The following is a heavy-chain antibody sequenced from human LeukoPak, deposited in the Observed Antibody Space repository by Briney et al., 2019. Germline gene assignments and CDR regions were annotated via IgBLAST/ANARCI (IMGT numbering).Heavy chain of an antibody. D-gene: IGHD3-22*01. Sequence: PGGSLRFSCEASGLTFRSYGMHWVRQAPGKGLKGGAVISYDGSNKYYADSVKGRFTISRDNSKNTLYLQMNSLRAEDTAVYYCAKGGHYYETKDAFDIWGQGTMVTVSS. CDR3: AKGGHYYETKDAFDI. CDR1: GLTFRSYG. CDR2: ISYDGSNK. J-gene: IGHJ3*02. V-gene: IGHV3-30*18.